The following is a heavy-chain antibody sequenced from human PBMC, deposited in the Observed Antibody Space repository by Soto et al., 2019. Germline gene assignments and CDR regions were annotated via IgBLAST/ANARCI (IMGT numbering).Heavy chain of an antibody. D-gene: IGHD3-9*01. CDR3: AREDYYDTGYYVV. V-gene: IGHV4-4*07. J-gene: IGHJ4*02. CDR1: GRSMSGYY. Sequence: SETLSLTCTVSGRSMSGYYWSWIRQPAGERLEWIGRIYTSGTTDFNPSLKGRVTMSVDTSKNQFSLKLTSVTAADTALYYCAREDYYDTGYYVVWGQGTQVTVSS. CDR2: IYTSGTT.